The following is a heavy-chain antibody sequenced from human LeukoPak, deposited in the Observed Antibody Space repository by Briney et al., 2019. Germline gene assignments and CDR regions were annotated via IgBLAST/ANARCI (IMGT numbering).Heavy chain of an antibody. Sequence: GGSLRLSCAASGFTFSSYAMSWVRQAPGKGLEGVSAISGSGGSTYYADSVKGRFTISRDNSKNTLYLQMNSLRAEDTAVYYCAKLWIFGVNNYWGQGTLVTVSS. V-gene: IGHV3-23*01. CDR1: GFTFSSYA. D-gene: IGHD3-3*01. J-gene: IGHJ4*02. CDR2: ISGSGGST. CDR3: AKLWIFGVNNY.